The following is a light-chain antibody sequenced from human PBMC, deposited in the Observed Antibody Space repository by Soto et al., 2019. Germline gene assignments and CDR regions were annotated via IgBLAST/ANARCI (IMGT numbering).Light chain of an antibody. Sequence: QSALTQPASLSGSPGQSTTISCTGTSSDISSYNYVSRYQQLPGEAPKLIIYDVSDRHSGVSTRFSGSKSGNTASLTISGLQAEDDGDYYCSSFTSRHTYVFGTGTKLTVL. CDR1: SSDISSYNY. J-gene: IGLJ1*01. V-gene: IGLV2-14*01. CDR3: SSFTSRHTYV. CDR2: DVS.